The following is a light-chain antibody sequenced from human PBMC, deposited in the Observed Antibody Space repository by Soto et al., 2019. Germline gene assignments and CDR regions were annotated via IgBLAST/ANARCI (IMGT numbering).Light chain of an antibody. CDR3: TSYAGSHNIV. V-gene: IGLV2-8*01. CDR1: SSDVGHYDY. CDR2: EVT. J-gene: IGLJ1*01. Sequence: QSVLTQPPSASGFPGQSVTISCTGTSSDVGHYDYVSWYQQHPGKAPKLVIYEVTKRPSGVHDRVDASKSGKTASLTVSGLRAEDEADYSCTSYAGSHNIVFASGRKVTVL.